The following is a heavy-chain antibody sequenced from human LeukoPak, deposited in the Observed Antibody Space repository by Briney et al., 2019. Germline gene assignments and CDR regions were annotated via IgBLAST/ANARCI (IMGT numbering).Heavy chain of an antibody. D-gene: IGHD1-26*01. J-gene: IGHJ4*02. V-gene: IGHV1-2*02. CDR1: GYTFTGYY. CDR2: INPNSGGT. CDR3: ATIVGDGYFDY. Sequence: GASVKVSCKASGYTFTGYYMHWVRQAPGQGLEWMGWINPNSGGTNYAQKFQGRVTMTEDTSTDTAYMELSSLRSEDTAVYYCATIVGDGYFDYWGQGTLVTVSS.